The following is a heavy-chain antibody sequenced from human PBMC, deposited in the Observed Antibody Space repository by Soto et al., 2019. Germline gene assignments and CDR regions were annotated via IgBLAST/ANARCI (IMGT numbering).Heavy chain of an antibody. CDR1: GGSISSGGYS. V-gene: IGHV4-30-2*01. CDR3: ARAGGLGAVAADY. CDR2: IYHSGST. Sequence: QLQLQESGSGLVKPSQTLSLTCAVSGGSISSGGYSWSWIRQPPGKGLEWIGYIYHSGSTYYNPSLKSRVAISVDRSKNQFSLKLSSVTAADTAVYYCARAGGLGAVAADYWGQGTLVTVSS. J-gene: IGHJ4*02. D-gene: IGHD6-19*01.